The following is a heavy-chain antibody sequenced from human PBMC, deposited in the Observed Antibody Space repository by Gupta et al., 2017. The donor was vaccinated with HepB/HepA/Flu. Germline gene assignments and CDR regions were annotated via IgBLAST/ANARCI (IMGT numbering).Heavy chain of an antibody. Sequence: EVQLLESGGDLVPPGGSLILSCEASGFPFTRYAMSWVRQAPGKGREWVVSISNSGGRTYYADSVKGRSTISRDNSKNTLYLQMNSLRDEDTAIYYCAKNENWNSGADDYGGQGTLVTVSS. CDR1: GFPFTRYA. CDR2: ISNSGGRT. CDR3: AKNENWNSGADDY. J-gene: IGHJ4*02. V-gene: IGHV3-23*01. D-gene: IGHD1-7*01.